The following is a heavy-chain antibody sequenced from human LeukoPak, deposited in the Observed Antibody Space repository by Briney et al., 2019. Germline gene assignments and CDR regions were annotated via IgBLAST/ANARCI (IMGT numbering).Heavy chain of an antibody. CDR1: GFTVSSNY. V-gene: IGHV3-53*01. J-gene: IGHJ6*04. Sequence: GGSLRLSCAASGFTVSSNYMSWVRQAPGKGLEWVSVIYSGGSTYYADSVKGRFTISRDNSKNTLYLQMNSLRAEDTAVYYCARGSYYGPPYYYGMDVWGKGTTVTVSS. CDR2: IYSGGST. CDR3: ARGSYYGPPYYYGMDV. D-gene: IGHD3-10*01.